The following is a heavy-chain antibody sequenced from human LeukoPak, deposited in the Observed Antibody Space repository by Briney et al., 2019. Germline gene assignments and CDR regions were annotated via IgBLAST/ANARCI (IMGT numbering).Heavy chain of an antibody. D-gene: IGHD3-10*01. Sequence: GASVKVSCKASGYTFTSYDINWVRQATGQGLEWMGWMNPNSGNTGYAQKFQGRVTITRSTSISTAYMELSSLRSEDTAVYYCAREHHRAAFDIWGQGTMVTVSS. CDR2: MNPNSGNT. CDR1: GYTFTSYD. J-gene: IGHJ3*02. CDR3: AREHHRAAFDI. V-gene: IGHV1-8*03.